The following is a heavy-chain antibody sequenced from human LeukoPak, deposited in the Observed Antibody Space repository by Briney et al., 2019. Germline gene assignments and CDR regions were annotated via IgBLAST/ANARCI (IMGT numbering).Heavy chain of an antibody. J-gene: IGHJ2*01. CDR2: IYHSGST. CDR3: ARGDREYSYDNWYFDL. Sequence: PSETLSLTCSVSGGSISRDDYYWSWIRQPPGKGLEWIGYIYHSGSTYYNPSLKSRVTISVDRSKNQFSLKLSSVTAADTAVYYCARGDREYSYDNWYFDLWGRGTLVTVSS. CDR1: GGSISRDDYY. D-gene: IGHD5-18*01. V-gene: IGHV4-30-2*01.